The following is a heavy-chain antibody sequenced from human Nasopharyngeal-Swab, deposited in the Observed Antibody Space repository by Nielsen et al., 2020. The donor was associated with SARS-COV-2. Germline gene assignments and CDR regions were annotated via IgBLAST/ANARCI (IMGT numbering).Heavy chain of an antibody. CDR2: ISAYNGNT. V-gene: IGHV1-18*04. J-gene: IGHJ4*02. Sequence: ASVKVSCKASGYTFTSYGISWVRQAPGQGLEWMGWISAYNGNTNCAQKLQGRVTMTTDTSTSTAYMELRSLRSDDTAVYYCARDPADKLLWFGEPWDYWGQGTLVTVSS. CDR1: GYTFTSYG. CDR3: ARDPADKLLWFGEPWDY. D-gene: IGHD3-10*01.